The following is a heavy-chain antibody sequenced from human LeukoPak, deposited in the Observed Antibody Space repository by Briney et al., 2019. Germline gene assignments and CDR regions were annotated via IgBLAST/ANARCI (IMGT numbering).Heavy chain of an antibody. CDR3: ARDLSSSPGKDY. CDR2: MNPNSGNT. J-gene: IGHJ4*02. D-gene: IGHD6-6*01. V-gene: IGHV1-8*01. Sequence: ASVKVSCKASGYTFANYDINWVRQASGQGLEWMGWMNPNSGNTGYAQKFQGRVTMTRDTSISTAYMELSRLRSDDTAVYYCARDLSSSPGKDYWGQGTLVTVSS. CDR1: GYTFANYD.